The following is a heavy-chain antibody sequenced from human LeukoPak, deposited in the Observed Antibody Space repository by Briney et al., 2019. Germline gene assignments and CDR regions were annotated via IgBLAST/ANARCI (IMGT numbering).Heavy chain of an antibody. CDR2: INTVASYI. CDR3: ARLRRNSDRSGFYYYYDN. V-gene: IGHV3-21*01. Sequence: GGSLRLSCAASGFTFSSYSFNWVRQAPGKGLEWVSSINTVASYIYYADSVRGRFTISRDNVENSLWLQMNGLRAEDSAVYYCARLRRNSDRSGFYYYYDNWGQGTLVTVSS. CDR1: GFTFSSYS. J-gene: IGHJ4*02. D-gene: IGHD3-22*01.